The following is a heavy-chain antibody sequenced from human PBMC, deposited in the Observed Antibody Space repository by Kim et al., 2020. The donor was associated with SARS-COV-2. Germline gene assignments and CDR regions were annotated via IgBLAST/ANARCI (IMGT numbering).Heavy chain of an antibody. V-gene: IGHV3-7*01. CDR1: RFTFSNYW. D-gene: IGHD6-13*01. CDR2: IKQDGSDK. CDR3: ARGRGESSSRYFDF. Sequence: GGSLRLSCAASRFTFSNYWMNWVRQAPGKGLEWVATIKQDGSDKYYVDSVKGRFTISINNAKNSLFLQMNSLRAEDTAVYYCARGRGESSSRYFDFWGQG. J-gene: IGHJ4*02.